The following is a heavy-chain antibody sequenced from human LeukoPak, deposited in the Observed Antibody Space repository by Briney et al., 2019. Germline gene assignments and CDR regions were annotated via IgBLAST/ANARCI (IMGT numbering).Heavy chain of an antibody. J-gene: IGHJ4*02. CDR3: AKDLSPESNRLSPFDY. Sequence: PGGSLRLSCEASGFTFSSHAMSWVRQAPGKGLEWVSTITGSGGTTKYADSVKGRFTISRDNSKNTLDLQMNSLRAEDTAIFYCAKDLSPESNRLSPFDYWGQGTLVTVSS. CDR2: ITGSGGTT. D-gene: IGHD3-16*02. CDR1: GFTFSSHA. V-gene: IGHV3-23*01.